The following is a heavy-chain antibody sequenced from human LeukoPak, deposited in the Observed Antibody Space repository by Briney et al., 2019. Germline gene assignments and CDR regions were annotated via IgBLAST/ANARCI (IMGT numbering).Heavy chain of an antibody. CDR2: INHSGST. Sequence: PSETLSLTCAAYGGSFSGYYWSWIRQPPGKGLEWIGEINHSGSTNYNPSLKSRVTISVDTSKNEFSLKLSSVTAADTAVYYCARGTVAGRRGDFQHWGQGTLVTVSS. V-gene: IGHV4-34*01. CDR1: GGSFSGYY. CDR3: ARGTVAGRRGDFQH. D-gene: IGHD6-19*01. J-gene: IGHJ1*01.